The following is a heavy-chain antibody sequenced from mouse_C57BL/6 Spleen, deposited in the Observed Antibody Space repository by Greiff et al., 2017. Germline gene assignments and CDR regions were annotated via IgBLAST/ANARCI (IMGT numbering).Heavy chain of an antibody. D-gene: IGHD2-1*01. CDR2: IYPGDGDT. Sequence: QVQLQQSGPELVKPGASVKISCKASGYAFSSSWLNWVKQRPGKGLEWIGRIYPGDGDTNYNGKFKGKATLTADKSSRPASMQRSSLTSEYSAVSFCARYGNYGNGYFDVWGTGTTVTVSS. CDR1: GYAFSSSW. V-gene: IGHV1-82*01. J-gene: IGHJ1*03. CDR3: ARYGNYGNGYFDV.